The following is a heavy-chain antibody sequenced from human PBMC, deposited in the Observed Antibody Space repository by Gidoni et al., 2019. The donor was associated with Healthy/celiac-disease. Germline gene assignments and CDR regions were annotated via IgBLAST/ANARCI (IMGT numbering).Heavy chain of an antibody. CDR3: ARRGADFWSGYRDQTHFDY. CDR1: GASISSSSYY. D-gene: IGHD3-3*01. CDR2: IYYRGST. Sequence: QLQLQESGPGLVKPSETLSLTCTVSGASISSSSYYWGWIRQPPGKGLEWIGSIYYRGSTDYNPSLKSRFTISVDTSKNQFSLKLSSVTAADTAVYYCARRGADFWSGYRDQTHFDYWGQGTLVTVSS. J-gene: IGHJ4*02. V-gene: IGHV4-39*01.